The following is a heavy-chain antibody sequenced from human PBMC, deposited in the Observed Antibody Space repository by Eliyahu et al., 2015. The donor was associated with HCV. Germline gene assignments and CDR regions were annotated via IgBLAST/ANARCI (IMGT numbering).Heavy chain of an antibody. CDR1: GFTFSXYG. CDR3: AKAPGFIGLDLPPDY. Sequence: QVQLVESGGGVVQPGRSLRLSCAASGFTFSXYGMHWVRQAPGKGLXWVAVISYDGSNKYYADSVKGRFTISRDNSKNTLYLQMNSLRAEDTAVYYCAKAPGFIGLDLPPDYWGQGTLVTVSS. V-gene: IGHV3-30*18. J-gene: IGHJ4*02. D-gene: IGHD3/OR15-3a*01. CDR2: ISYDGSNK.